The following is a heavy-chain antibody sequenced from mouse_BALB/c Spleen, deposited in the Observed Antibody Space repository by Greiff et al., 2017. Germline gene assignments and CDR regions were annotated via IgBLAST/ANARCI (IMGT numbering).Heavy chain of an antibody. J-gene: IGHJ1*01. V-gene: IGHV1S127*01. Sequence: VQLQESGPELVRPGASVKMSCKASGYTFTSYWMHWVKQRPGQGLEWIGMIDPSNSETRLNQKFKDKATLNVDKSSNTAYMQLSSLTSEDSAVYYCARSYYGSSYWYFDVWGAGTTVTVSS. CDR1: GYTFTSYW. CDR2: IDPSNSET. D-gene: IGHD1-1*01. CDR3: ARSYYGSSYWYFDV.